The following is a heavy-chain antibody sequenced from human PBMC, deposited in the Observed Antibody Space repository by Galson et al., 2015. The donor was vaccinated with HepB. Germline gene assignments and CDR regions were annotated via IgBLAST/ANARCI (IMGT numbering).Heavy chain of an antibody. CDR1: GYTFTGYY. V-gene: IGHV1-2*06. D-gene: IGHD3-3*01. J-gene: IGHJ4*02. CDR3: ARGRVTYYDFWSGNGPTYYFDY. Sequence: SVKVSCKASGYTFTGYYMHWVRQAPGQGLEWMGRINPNSGGTNYAQKFQGRVTMTRDTSISTAYMELSRLRSDDTAVYYCARGRVTYYDFWSGNGPTYYFDYWGQGTLVTVSS. CDR2: INPNSGGT.